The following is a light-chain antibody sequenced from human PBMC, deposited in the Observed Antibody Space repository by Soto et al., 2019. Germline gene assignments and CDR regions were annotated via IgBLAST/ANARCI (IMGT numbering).Light chain of an antibody. Sequence: EIVMTQSPATLSVSPGERATLSCRARQSVSSNLAWYQQKPGQAPRLLIYGASTRATGIPARFSGSGSGTEFTLTISSLQSEDFAVYYCQQYNNWPPKSTFGQGTKVETK. CDR2: GAS. V-gene: IGKV3-15*01. CDR3: QQYNNWPPKST. J-gene: IGKJ1*01. CDR1: QSVSSN.